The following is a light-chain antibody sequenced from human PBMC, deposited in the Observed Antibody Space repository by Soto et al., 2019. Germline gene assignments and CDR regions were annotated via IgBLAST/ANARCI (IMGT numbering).Light chain of an antibody. V-gene: IGKV1-5*01. J-gene: IGKJ4*01. CDR2: DAS. CDR3: QQCNSYPLT. CDR1: QSISNW. Sequence: IPMTQSSSALSSSLGDRGTTTWRASQSISNWLAWYPRKTGKAPKVLIYDASSLESGVPSRFSGSGSGTELTLTISGLQPDDFATYYCQQCNSYPLTFGGGTKVDIK.